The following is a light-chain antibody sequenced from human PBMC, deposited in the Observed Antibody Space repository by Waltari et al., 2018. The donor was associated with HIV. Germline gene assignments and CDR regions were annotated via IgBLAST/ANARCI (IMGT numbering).Light chain of an antibody. Sequence: QSVLTQPPSVSGAPGQRVTISCTGSRSNIGTGHDVNWHQQFPGTAPKVVIYGNSNRPSGVPDRFSGSKSGTSASLAITGLQAEDEADYYCQSYDSSLSGWVFGGGTRLTVL. V-gene: IGLV1-40*01. J-gene: IGLJ3*02. CDR3: QSYDSSLSGWV. CDR2: GNS. CDR1: RSNIGTGHD.